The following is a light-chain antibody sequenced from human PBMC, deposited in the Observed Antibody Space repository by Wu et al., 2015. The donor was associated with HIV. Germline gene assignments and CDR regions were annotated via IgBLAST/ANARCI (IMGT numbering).Light chain of an antibody. V-gene: IGKV1-8*01. CDR3: QQYYTYPYT. Sequence: AIRITQSPSSLSASTGDRVTISCRTSQTINNYLAWYQQRPGKAPKLLIYAASTLQSGVPSRFSGSGSGADFTLTIISLQSEDFATYYCQQYYTYPYTFGQGPSWRSN. CDR1: QTINNY. CDR2: AAS. J-gene: IGKJ2*01.